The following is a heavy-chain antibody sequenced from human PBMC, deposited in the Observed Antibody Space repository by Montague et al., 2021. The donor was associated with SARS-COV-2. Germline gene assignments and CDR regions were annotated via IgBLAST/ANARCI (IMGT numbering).Heavy chain of an antibody. CDR1: GFSLSTSEVG. CDR2: XXGDDDN. V-gene: IGHV2-5*02. Sequence: PALVKPTQTLTLTCTFSGFSLSTSEVGVGWIRQPPGKAPEFLALXXGDDDNRYKPSLKSRLTITKVTSKNQVVLTMTNVGPVDTATYYCAHFGILRYFDPWGQGTLVTVSS. J-gene: IGHJ5*02. D-gene: IGHD3-9*01. CDR3: AHFGILRYFDP.